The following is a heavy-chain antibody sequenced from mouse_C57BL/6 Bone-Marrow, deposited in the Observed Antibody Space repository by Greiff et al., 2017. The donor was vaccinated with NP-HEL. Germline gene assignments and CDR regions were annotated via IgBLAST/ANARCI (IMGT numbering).Heavy chain of an antibody. CDR3: ARDPGITKGYFDV. CDR2: ISYSGST. D-gene: IGHD1-1*01. CDR1: GYSITSGYD. V-gene: IGHV3-1*01. J-gene: IGHJ1*03. Sequence: DVQLQESGPGMVKPSQSLSLTCTVTGYSITSGYDWHWIRHFPGNKLEWMGYISYSGSTNYNPSLKSRISITHDTSKNHFFLKLNYVTTEDTAKYYCARDPGITKGYFDVWGTGTTVTVSS.